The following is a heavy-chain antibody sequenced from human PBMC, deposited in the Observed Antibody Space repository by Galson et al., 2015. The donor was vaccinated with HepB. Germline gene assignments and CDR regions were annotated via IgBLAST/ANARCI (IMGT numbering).Heavy chain of an antibody. V-gene: IGHV1-18*01. J-gene: IGHJ4*02. CDR1: GYTFTTYD. D-gene: IGHD2-2*01. Sequence: SVKVSCKASGYTFTTYDISWVRQAPGQGLEWMGWISTNNGKTNYPQKFQGRVTMTTDTSTSTAYMELRSLRSNDTAVYYCAREKGYCSSNSCFYFDYWGQGTLVTVSS. CDR2: ISTNNGKT. CDR3: AREKGYCSSNSCFYFDY.